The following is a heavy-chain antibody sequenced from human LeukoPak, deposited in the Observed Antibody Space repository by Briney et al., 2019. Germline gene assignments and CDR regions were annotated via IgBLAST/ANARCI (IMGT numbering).Heavy chain of an antibody. CDR3: AKDEGHCTGGSCYRQDY. J-gene: IGHJ4*02. CDR1: GFTFSTYG. CDR2: ISYDGSNK. D-gene: IGHD2-15*01. V-gene: IGHV3-30*18. Sequence: GGSLRLSCAAFGFTFSTYGMHWVRQAPGKGPEWVAVISYDGSNKYYAESVKGRFTVSRDNSKNTLYLQMNSLRAEDTAVYYCAKDEGHCTGGSCYRQDYWGQGTLVTVSS.